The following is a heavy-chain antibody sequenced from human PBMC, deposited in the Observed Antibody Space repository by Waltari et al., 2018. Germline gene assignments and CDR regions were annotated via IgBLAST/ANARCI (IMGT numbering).Heavy chain of an antibody. Sequence: EVQLVESGGGLIQPGGSLRLSCAVSGFSVTSNYLTWLRQAPGKGRGWVAVLYSGGGTYYTDSVKGRFTISRDNSNNTLDLQMTGLRADDTAGYFCARLKQLVYYFDSWGQGTQVTVSS. CDR3: ARLKQLVYYFDS. V-gene: IGHV3-53*01. CDR2: LYSGGGT. CDR1: GFSVTSNY. J-gene: IGHJ4*02. D-gene: IGHD1-1*01.